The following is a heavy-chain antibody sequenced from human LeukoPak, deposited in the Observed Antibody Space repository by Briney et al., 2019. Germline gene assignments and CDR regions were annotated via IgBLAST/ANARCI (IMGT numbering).Heavy chain of an antibody. Sequence: PSETLSLTCAVYGGSFSGYYWSWIRQPPGKGLEWIGEINHSGSTNYNPSLKSRVTISVDTSKNQFSLRLSSVTAADTAVYYCARGRRLGFDWSPSNPFDYWGQGTLVTVSS. D-gene: IGHD3-9*01. CDR3: ARGRRLGFDWSPSNPFDY. V-gene: IGHV4-34*01. CDR2: INHSGST. CDR1: GGSFSGYY. J-gene: IGHJ4*02.